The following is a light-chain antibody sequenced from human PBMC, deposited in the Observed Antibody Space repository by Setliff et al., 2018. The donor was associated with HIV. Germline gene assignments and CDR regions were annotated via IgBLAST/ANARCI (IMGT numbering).Light chain of an antibody. CDR3: SSFTSSTTYV. Sequence: QSVLAQPASVSGSPGQSITISYTGTSSDVGGYNFVCWYQQHPGKAPKLMIYDVNERPSGVSNRFSGSKSGNTASLTISGLQAEDEADYYCSSFTSSTTYVFGTGTKVTVL. CDR1: SSDVGGYNF. CDR2: DVN. J-gene: IGLJ1*01. V-gene: IGLV2-14*03.